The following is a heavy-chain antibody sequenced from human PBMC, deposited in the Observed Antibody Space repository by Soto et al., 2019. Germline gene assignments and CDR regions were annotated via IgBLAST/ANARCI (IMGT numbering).Heavy chain of an antibody. J-gene: IGHJ6*02. D-gene: IGHD4-17*01. V-gene: IGHV1-69*02. CDR2: IIPILGIA. CDR3: ANLPDYGDYVVYGMDV. Sequence: QVQLVQSGAEVKKPGSSVKVSCKASGGTFSSYTISWVRQAPGQGLKWMGRIIPILGIANYAQKFQGRVTITADKSTSTAYMELSSLRSEDTAVYYCANLPDYGDYVVYGMDVWGQGTTVTVSS. CDR1: GGTFSSYT.